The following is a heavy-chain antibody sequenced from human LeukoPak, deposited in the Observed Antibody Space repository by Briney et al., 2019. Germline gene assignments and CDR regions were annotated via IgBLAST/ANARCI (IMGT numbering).Heavy chain of an antibody. CDR3: ARGNSITIFGVVISGFIDWFDP. V-gene: IGHV4-59*08. D-gene: IGHD3-3*01. Sequence: PSETLSLTCTVSGASITSVYWSWIRQSPGKGLEWIGYVFYGGTTNYNPSLKSRLTMSLDTSKNQVSLKLSSVTAADTAVYYCARGNSITIFGVVISGFIDWFDPWGQGTLVTVSS. CDR2: VFYGGTT. CDR1: GASITSVY. J-gene: IGHJ5*02.